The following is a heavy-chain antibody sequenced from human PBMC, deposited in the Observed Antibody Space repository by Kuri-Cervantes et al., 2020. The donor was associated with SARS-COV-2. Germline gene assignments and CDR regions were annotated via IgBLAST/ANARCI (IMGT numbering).Heavy chain of an antibody. CDR3: ARDTHCSSTSCYTDGRDV. J-gene: IGHJ6*02. Sequence: GEPLNISCAASGFTFSSYAMHWVRQAPGKGLEWVAVISYDGSNKYYADSVKGRFTISRDNYKNTLYLQMNSLRAEDTAVYYCARDTHCSSTSCYTDGRDVWGQGTTVTVSS. D-gene: IGHD2-2*02. V-gene: IGHV3-30-3*01. CDR1: GFTFSSYA. CDR2: ISYDGSNK.